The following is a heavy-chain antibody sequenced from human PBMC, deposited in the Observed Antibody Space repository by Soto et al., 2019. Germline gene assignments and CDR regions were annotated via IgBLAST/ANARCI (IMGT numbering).Heavy chain of an antibody. CDR3: ARGRYGDY. V-gene: IGHV1-18*01. Sequence: QVHLVQSGAEVKKPGASVKVSCKASGYTFTSYGITWVRQAPGQGLEWMGWISAHNGNTDYAQKLQGRVIVTRDTSTRTAYMELSSLISYDTAVYYCARGRYGDYWGQGALVTVSS. D-gene: IGHD1-1*01. J-gene: IGHJ4*02. CDR1: GYTFTSYG. CDR2: ISAHNGNT.